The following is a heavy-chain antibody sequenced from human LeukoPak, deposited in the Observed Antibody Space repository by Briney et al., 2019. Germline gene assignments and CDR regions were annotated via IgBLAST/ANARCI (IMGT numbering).Heavy chain of an antibody. V-gene: IGHV3-21*01. CDR3: AGQAEYSSSPFVY. Sequence: PGGSLRLSCAASGFTFSSYSVNWVRQAPGKGLEWVSSISSSSYIYYADSVKGRFTISRDNAKNSLYLQMNSLRAEDTAVYYCAGQAEYSSSPFVYWGQGTLVTVSS. J-gene: IGHJ4*02. CDR2: ISSSSYI. CDR1: GFTFSSYS. D-gene: IGHD6-6*01.